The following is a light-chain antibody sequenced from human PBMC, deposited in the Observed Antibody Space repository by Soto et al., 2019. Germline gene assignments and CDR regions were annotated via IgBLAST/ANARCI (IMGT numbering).Light chain of an antibody. CDR1: QSISSW. CDR3: QQYNSYSLFT. J-gene: IGKJ2*01. Sequence: DIQMTQSPSTLSASVGDRVTITCRASQSISSWLAWYQQKPGKAPKLLIYDASSLESGVPSRFSGSGSGTEFTLTISSLQPDDFATYFCQQYNSYSLFTFGQGTKVYIK. V-gene: IGKV1-5*01. CDR2: DAS.